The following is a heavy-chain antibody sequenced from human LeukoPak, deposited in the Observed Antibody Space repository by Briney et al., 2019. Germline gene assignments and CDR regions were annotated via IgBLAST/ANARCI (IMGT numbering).Heavy chain of an antibody. CDR2: INSDGRST. CDR1: GFSFSRYW. V-gene: IGHV3-74*01. J-gene: IGHJ5*02. D-gene: IGHD5-18*01. Sequence: GGSLRLSCVHSGFSFSRYWIHWVRQAPRKGLVWVSRINSDGRSTSYADSLKGPFTISRDNAKNTLYLQMNRLGAQGTGLYYLARELNFLAMAAWVQGT. CDR3: ARELNFLAMAA.